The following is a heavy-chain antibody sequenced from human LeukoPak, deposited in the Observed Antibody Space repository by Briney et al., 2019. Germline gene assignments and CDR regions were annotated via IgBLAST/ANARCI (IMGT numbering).Heavy chain of an antibody. V-gene: IGHV3-23*01. J-gene: IGHJ4*02. CDR2: ISGSTGST. D-gene: IGHD6-13*01. CDR1: GFTFSNYA. CDR3: AKGGLQNLVQGYVDH. Sequence: GGSLRLSCAASGFTFSNYAMNWVRQAPGKGLEWVSLISGSTGSTYYADSVKGRFTISRDNSKNTVFLQMNSLRAEDTAVYYCAKGGLQNLVQGYVDHWGQGTLVTVSS.